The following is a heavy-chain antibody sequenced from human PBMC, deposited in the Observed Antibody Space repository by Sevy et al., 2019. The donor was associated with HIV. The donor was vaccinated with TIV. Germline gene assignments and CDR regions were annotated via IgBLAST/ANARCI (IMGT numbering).Heavy chain of an antibody. D-gene: IGHD3-22*01. V-gene: IGHV3-7*01. J-gene: IGHJ4*02. CDR1: GFTFSDYW. CDR2: IKQDGSEK. CDR3: AKLGFYYDSSAYDYFDY. Sequence: GGCLRLSCAASGFTFSDYWMNWVRQAPGKGLEWVANIKQDGSEKYYVDSVKGRFTISRDNAKNSLYLQMNSLRVEDTAVYFCAKLGFYYDSSAYDYFDYWGQGTLVTVSS.